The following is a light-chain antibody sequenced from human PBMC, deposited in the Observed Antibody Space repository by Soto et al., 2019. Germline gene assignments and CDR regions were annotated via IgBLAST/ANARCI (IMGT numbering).Light chain of an antibody. CDR2: AAS. CDR1: QSVGSSY. J-gene: IGKJ1*01. Sequence: DIVLTQSPGTLSLSPGDRATLSCRASQSVGSSYLAWYQQKPGQAPRLLIYAASSRDTGIPDRFSGGASGTDFTLTISRLEPEDFAAYYCQQYGSSPWTFGQGTKVEIK. CDR3: QQYGSSPWT. V-gene: IGKV3-20*01.